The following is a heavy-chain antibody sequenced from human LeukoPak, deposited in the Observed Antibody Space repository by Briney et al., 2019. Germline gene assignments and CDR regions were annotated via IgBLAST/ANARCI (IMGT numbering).Heavy chain of an antibody. Sequence: GGSLRLSCAASGFTFSTYWMHWVRQAPGKGLVWVSRISPDGGSTNYADSVKGRFTISRDNAKNTLYLQVDSLRAEDTAVYYCARDLLAGTGDPWGQGTLVTVSS. CDR2: ISPDGGST. V-gene: IGHV3-74*01. CDR3: ARDLLAGTGDP. J-gene: IGHJ5*02. D-gene: IGHD3-10*01. CDR1: GFTFSTYW.